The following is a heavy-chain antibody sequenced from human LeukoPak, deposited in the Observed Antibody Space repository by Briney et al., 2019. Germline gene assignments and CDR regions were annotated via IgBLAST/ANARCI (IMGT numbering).Heavy chain of an antibody. CDR1: GYTFTSYG. Sequence: ASVKVSCKASGYTFTSYGISWVRQAPGQGLEWMGWISAYNGNTNYAQKLQGRVTMTTDTSTSTAYMELRSLRSDDTAVYYCAREYDFWSGRGAPADYWGQGTLVTVSS. J-gene: IGHJ4*02. CDR2: ISAYNGNT. D-gene: IGHD3-3*01. CDR3: AREYDFWSGRGAPADY. V-gene: IGHV1-18*01.